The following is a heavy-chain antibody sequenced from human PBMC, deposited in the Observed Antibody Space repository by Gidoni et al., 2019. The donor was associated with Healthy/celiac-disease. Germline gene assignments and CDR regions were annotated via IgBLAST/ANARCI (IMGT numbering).Heavy chain of an antibody. D-gene: IGHD2-15*01. CDR3: ATSKGYCSGGSCYSSPYYYYGMDV. Sequence: QVQLVQSGAEVKKPGASVKVSCKASGYTFTSYYMHWVRQAPGQGLEWMGIINPSGGSTSYAQKFQGRVTMTRDTSTSTVYMELSSLRSEDTAVYYCATSKGYCSGGSCYSSPYYYYGMDVWGQGTTVTVSS. V-gene: IGHV1-46*03. J-gene: IGHJ6*02. CDR2: INPSGGST. CDR1: GYTFTSYY.